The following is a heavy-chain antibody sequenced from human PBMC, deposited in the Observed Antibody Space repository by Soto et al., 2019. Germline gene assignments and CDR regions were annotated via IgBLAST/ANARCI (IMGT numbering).Heavy chain of an antibody. CDR3: AREGSIAAADH. CDR1: GFTFSSYA. CDR2: ISYDGSNK. J-gene: IGHJ4*02. D-gene: IGHD6-13*01. V-gene: IGHV3-30-3*01. Sequence: QVQLVESGGGVVQPGRSLRLSCAASGFTFSSYAMHWVRQAPGKGLEWVAVISYDGSNKYYGDSVKGRFTISRDNSKNSLDLQMNSLRAEDTAVYYCAREGSIAAADHWGQGALVTGSS.